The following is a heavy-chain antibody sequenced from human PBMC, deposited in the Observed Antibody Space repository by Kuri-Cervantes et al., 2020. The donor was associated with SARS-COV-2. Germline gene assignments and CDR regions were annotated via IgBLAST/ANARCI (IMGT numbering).Heavy chain of an antibody. CDR2: INAGNGNT. Sequence: ASVKVSCKASGYTFTSYAMHWVRQAPGQRLEWMGWINAGNGNTKYSQKFQGRVTISRDMSTGTAYMELSTLRSEDTAVYYCAATTIAPAGSGHYFGLDVWGQGTTVTVSS. CDR1: GYTFTSYA. V-gene: IGHV1-3*01. CDR3: AATTIAPAGSGHYFGLDV. D-gene: IGHD6-13*01. J-gene: IGHJ6*02.